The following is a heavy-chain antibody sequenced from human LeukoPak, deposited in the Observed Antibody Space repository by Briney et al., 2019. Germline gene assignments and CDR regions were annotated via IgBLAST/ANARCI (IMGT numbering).Heavy chain of an antibody. Sequence: GGSLSLSCTVSGFTVSSNPWSWVRQAPGKGLEWVSFIYSGGDTHYSDSVKGRFTISRDNSKNTLYLQMNSLRAEDTAIYYCSRRAGEYSHPYDYWGQGILVTVAS. J-gene: IGHJ4*02. CDR2: IYSGGDT. V-gene: IGHV3-53*01. D-gene: IGHD2-15*01. CDR1: GFTVSSNP. CDR3: SRRAGEYSHPYDY.